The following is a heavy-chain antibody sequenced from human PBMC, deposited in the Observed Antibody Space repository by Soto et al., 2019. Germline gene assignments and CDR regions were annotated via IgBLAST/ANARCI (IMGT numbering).Heavy chain of an antibody. D-gene: IGHD3-16*01. Sequence: ASVKVSCKASGFSFTGYYIHWLRQAPGQGLEWMGFINANSGGTEYAHTFQGRVTLTRDTSIATAYLTLTSLTSEETALYYCAKDLTRKPAYWLDXWGQGTQVTVSX. CDR1: GFSFTGYY. J-gene: IGHJ5*02. CDR3: AKDLTRKPAYWLDX. CDR2: INANSGGT. V-gene: IGHV1-2*07.